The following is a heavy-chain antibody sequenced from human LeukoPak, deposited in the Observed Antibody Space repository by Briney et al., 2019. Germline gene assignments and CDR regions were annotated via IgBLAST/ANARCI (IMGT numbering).Heavy chain of an antibody. CDR1: GFTFSSYE. CDR2: ISSSGSTI. V-gene: IGHV3-48*03. CDR3: ARAPYGSGSYWFDP. Sequence: GGSLRLSCAASGFTFSSYEMNWVRQAPGKGLEWVSYISSSGSTIYYADSVKGRFTISRDNAKNSLYLQMNSLRAEDTAVYYCARAPYGSGSYWFDPWGQGTLVTVSS. D-gene: IGHD3-10*01. J-gene: IGHJ5*02.